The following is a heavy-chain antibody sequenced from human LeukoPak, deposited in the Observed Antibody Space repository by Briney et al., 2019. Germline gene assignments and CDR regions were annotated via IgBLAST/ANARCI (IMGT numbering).Heavy chain of an antibody. Sequence: GGSLRLSCAASGFTFSSHWMHWVREGPGKGLVWVSRINSDGSRTIYADSVKGRFTISSDSAKNTLYLQMNSLRAEDTAVYYCAREVGDYYDSSGSFGYWSQGTLVTVSS. J-gene: IGHJ4*02. CDR1: GFTFSSHW. V-gene: IGHV3-74*01. D-gene: IGHD3-22*01. CDR2: INSDGSRT. CDR3: AREVGDYYDSSGSFGY.